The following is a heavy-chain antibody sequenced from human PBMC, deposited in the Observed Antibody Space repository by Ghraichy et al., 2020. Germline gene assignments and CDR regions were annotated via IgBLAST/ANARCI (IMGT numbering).Heavy chain of an antibody. Sequence: SETLSLTCTVSGGSISSGSYYWSWIRQPAGKGLEWIGRIYTSGSTNYNPSLKSRVTISVDTSKNQFSLKLSSVTAADTAVYYCARESYYYYMDVWGKGTTVTVSS. J-gene: IGHJ6*03. CDR2: IYTSGST. V-gene: IGHV4-61*02. CDR1: GGSISSGSYY. CDR3: ARESYYYYMDV.